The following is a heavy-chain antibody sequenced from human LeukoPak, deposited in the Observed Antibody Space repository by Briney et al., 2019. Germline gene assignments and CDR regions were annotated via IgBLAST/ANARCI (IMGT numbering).Heavy chain of an antibody. CDR1: GYTFNRYG. CDR2: INTNTGNP. CDR3: ARDSISGSYVHYDN. Sequence: ASVTVSCKASGYTFNRYGMNWVRQAPGQGLEWMGWINTNTGNPTYAQGFTGRFVFSLDTSVSTAYLQINSLKAEDTAVYYCARDSISGSYVHYDNWGQGTLVTVSS. J-gene: IGHJ4*02. D-gene: IGHD1-26*01. V-gene: IGHV7-4-1*02.